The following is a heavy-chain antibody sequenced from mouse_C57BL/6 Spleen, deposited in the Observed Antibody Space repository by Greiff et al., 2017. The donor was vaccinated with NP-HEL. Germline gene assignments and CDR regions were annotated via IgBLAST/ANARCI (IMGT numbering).Heavy chain of an antibody. J-gene: IGHJ3*01. CDR1: GYTFTSYW. D-gene: IGHD2-4*01. CDR3: ARRYDYDGFAY. Sequence: QVQLQQSGAELVKPGASVKLSCKASGYTFTSYWMHWVKQRPGQGLEWIGMIHPNSGSTNYNEKFKSKATLTVDKSSSTAYMQLSSLTSEDSAVYYCARRYDYDGFAYWGQGTLVTVSA. CDR2: IHPNSGST. V-gene: IGHV1-64*01.